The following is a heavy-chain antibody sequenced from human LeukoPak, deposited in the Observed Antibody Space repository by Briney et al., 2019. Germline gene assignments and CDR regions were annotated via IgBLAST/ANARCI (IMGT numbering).Heavy chain of an antibody. Sequence: GASLKVSCKASGYTFIGYDMHWVRHAPGQGLEWMGWINPNSGGTDYEQKFQGRVTMTRDTSISTAYMELSRLRSDDTAVYYCVRDRYYGSGSFYQMDVWGQGTTVTVSS. D-gene: IGHD3-10*01. V-gene: IGHV1-2*02. J-gene: IGHJ6*02. CDR3: VRDRYYGSGSFYQMDV. CDR2: INPNSGGT. CDR1: GYTFIGYD.